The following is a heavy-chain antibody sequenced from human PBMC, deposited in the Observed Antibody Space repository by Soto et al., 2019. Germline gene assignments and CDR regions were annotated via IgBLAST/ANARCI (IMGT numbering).Heavy chain of an antibody. CDR3: ARRYGSGSSYGY. D-gene: IGHD3-10*01. Sequence: PSETLSLTGTVSGGSISSSCYYWGWIRQPPGKGLVWIGSIYHTGSTYHNPSLKSRVTISVDTSKNQFSLKLTSVTAADTAVYYCARRYGSGSSYGYWGQGTLVTVSS. CDR1: GGSISSSCYY. CDR2: IYHTGST. J-gene: IGHJ4*02. V-gene: IGHV4-39*01.